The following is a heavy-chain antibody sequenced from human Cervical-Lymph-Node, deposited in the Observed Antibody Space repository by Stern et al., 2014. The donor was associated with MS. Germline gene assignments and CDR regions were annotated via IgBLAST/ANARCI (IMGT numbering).Heavy chain of an antibody. CDR2: LLLDGHIK. CDR1: GFTFSNYG. J-gene: IGHJ6*02. CDR3: AKSGAIFGVIITPCYHYGMDV. Sequence: QVQMLESGGGVVQPGRSLRLSCAVSGFTFSNYGMHWVRQAPGKGLELVAVLLLDGHIKYYGYSVKGRFTISRDNSKNTRYLQMSSLRAEDTAAYYCAKSGAIFGVIITPCYHYGMDVWGQGTTVIVSS. D-gene: IGHD3-3*01. V-gene: IGHV3-30*18.